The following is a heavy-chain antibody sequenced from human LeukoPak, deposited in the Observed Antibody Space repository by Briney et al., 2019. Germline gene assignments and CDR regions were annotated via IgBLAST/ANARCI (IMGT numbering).Heavy chain of an antibody. CDR3: ARGSRGDGAAFDI. J-gene: IGHJ3*02. CDR1: GGSISSSSYY. D-gene: IGHD5-24*01. V-gene: IGHV4-39*07. Sequence: SETLSLTCTVSGGSISSSSYYWGWIRQPPGKGLEWIGSIYYSGSTYYSPSLKSRVTISVDTSKNQFSLRLSSVTAADAAVYYCARGSRGDGAAFDIWGQGTMVTVSS. CDR2: IYYSGST.